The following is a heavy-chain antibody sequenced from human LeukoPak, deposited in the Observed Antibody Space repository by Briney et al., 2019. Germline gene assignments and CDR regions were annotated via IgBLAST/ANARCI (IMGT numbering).Heavy chain of an antibody. V-gene: IGHV3-30*02. J-gene: IGHJ4*02. CDR1: GFTFSSYG. Sequence: PGGSLRLSCAASGFTFSSYGMHWVRQAPGKGLEWVAFIRYDGSNKDYADSVKGRFTISRDNSKNTLYLQVNSLRAEDTAVYYCAKILEIYYYDSSGTSTFDYWGQGTLVTVSS. CDR2: IRYDGSNK. CDR3: AKILEIYYYDSSGTSTFDY. D-gene: IGHD3-22*01.